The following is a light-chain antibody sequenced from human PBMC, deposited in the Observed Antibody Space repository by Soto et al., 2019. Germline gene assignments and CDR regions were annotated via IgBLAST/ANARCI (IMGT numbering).Light chain of an antibody. CDR1: QSISRW. Sequence: DIQMTQSPATLSSSVGDRVTLTCRASQSISRWLAWYQQKPVNAPKLLIFDAYNLESGVPSRFSGSGSGTEFTLTISSLQHDDLATYYCQHLFAPPITFGQGTRLEIK. V-gene: IGKV1-5*01. J-gene: IGKJ5*01. CDR3: QHLFAPPIT. CDR2: DAY.